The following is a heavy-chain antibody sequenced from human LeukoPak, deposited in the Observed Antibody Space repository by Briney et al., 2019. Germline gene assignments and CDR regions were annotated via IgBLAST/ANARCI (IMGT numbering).Heavy chain of an antibody. J-gene: IGHJ2*01. CDR1: RFTFSSYA. CDR2: ISGSGGST. CDR3: AKDSLWWDWYFDL. D-gene: IGHD2-15*01. Sequence: PGRSLRLSCAASRFTFSSYAMSWVRQAPGKGLEWVSAISGSGGSTYYADSVKGRFTLSRDNSRNTLYLQMNSLRAEDTAVYCCAKDSLWWDWYFDLWGRGTLVTVSS. V-gene: IGHV3-23*01.